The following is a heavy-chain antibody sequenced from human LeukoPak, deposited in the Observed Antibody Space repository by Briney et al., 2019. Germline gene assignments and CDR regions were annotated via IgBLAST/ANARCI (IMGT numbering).Heavy chain of an antibody. CDR2: ISAYNGNT. J-gene: IGHJ6*02. CDR1: GYTFTNYG. D-gene: IGHD6-13*01. CDR3: ARDSLYSSSLPSYGMDV. Sequence: ASVKVSCKASGYTFTNYGISWVRQAPGQGLEWMGWISAYNGNTNYAQKLQGRVTMTTDTSTSTAYMELRSLRSDDTAVYYCARDSLYSSSLPSYGMDVWGQGTTVTVSS. V-gene: IGHV1-18*01.